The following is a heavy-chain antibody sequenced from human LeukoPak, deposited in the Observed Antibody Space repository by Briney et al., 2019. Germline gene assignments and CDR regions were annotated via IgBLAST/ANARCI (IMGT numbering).Heavy chain of an antibody. CDR1: GGSISSYY. CDR3: AREERELLLFDY. CDR2: IYTSGST. D-gene: IGHD1-7*01. Sequence: SETLSLTCTVSGGSISSYYWSWIRQPAGKGLEWIGRIYTSGSTNYNPSLKSRVTMSVDTSKNQFSLKLSSVSAADTAVYYCAREERELLLFDYWGQGTLVTVSS. V-gene: IGHV4-4*07. J-gene: IGHJ4*02.